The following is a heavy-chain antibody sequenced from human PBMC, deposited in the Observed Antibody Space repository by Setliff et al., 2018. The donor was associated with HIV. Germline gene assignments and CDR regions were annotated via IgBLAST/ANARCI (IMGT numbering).Heavy chain of an antibody. Sequence: SLRLSCVASGVTFSSAQMNWVRQAPGKGPEWVSYISSSGSTIYYADSVKGRFTISRDNAKNSLYLQMNSLRAEDTAVYYCAPLGGSRFYFDYWGQGTLVTVSS. CDR3: APLGGSRFYFDY. CDR1: GVTFSSAQ. CDR2: ISSSGSTI. J-gene: IGHJ4*02. D-gene: IGHD3-3*01. V-gene: IGHV3-48*03.